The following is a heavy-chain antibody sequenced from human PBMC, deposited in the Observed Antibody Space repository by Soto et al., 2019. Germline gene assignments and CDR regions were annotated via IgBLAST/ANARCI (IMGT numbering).Heavy chain of an antibody. J-gene: IGHJ4*02. Sequence: PSETLSLTCSVSGDSISRIDYYWTWIRQHPEKGLEGIGNIYFRGSTYYSPSLESRLAISVDTSKNHFSLNLSSVTAADMAVYYCAREGSYSAYNFAHGIQLWSFDFWGQGALVTVSS. CDR2: IYFRGST. V-gene: IGHV4-31*03. CDR3: AREGSYSAYNFAHGIQLWSFDF. D-gene: IGHD5-12*01. CDR1: GDSISRIDYY.